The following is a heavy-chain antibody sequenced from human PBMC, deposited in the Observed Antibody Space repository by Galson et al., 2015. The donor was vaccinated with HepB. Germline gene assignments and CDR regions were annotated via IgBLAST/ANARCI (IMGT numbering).Heavy chain of an antibody. CDR1: GGTFSSYA. Sequence: SVKVSCKASGGTFSSYAISWVRQAPGRGLEWMGGIIPIFGTANYAQKFQGRVTITADESTSTAYMELSSLRSEDTAVYYCARDNITGTPIDYYYYMDVWGKGTTVTVSS. V-gene: IGHV1-69*13. CDR2: IIPIFGTA. CDR3: ARDNITGTPIDYYYYMDV. J-gene: IGHJ6*03. D-gene: IGHD1-20*01.